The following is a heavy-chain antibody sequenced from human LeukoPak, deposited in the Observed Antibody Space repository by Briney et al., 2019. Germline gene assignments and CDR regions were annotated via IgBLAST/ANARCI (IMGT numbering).Heavy chain of an antibody. J-gene: IGHJ1*01. Sequence: SVKVSCKASGGTFSSYAISWVRQAPGQGLEWMGRIIPILGIANYARKFRGRVTITADKSTSTAYMELSSLRSEDTAVYYCASEYSSSWASGYFQHWGQGTLVTVSS. CDR3: ASEYSSSWASGYFQH. CDR2: IIPILGIA. V-gene: IGHV1-69*04. CDR1: GGTFSSYA. D-gene: IGHD6-13*01.